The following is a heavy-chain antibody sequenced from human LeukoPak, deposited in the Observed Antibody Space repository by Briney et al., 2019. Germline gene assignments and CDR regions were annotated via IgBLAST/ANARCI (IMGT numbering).Heavy chain of an antibody. CDR3: ARARMTAITIGNAFDI. J-gene: IGHJ3*02. Sequence: ASVTVSCKASGYTFTGYYMHWVRQAPGQGLEWMGRINPNSGGTNYAQKFQGRVTMTRDTPISTAYMELSRLRSDDTAVYYCARARMTAITIGNAFDIWGQGTMVAVSS. CDR2: INPNSGGT. CDR1: GYTFTGYY. V-gene: IGHV1-2*06. D-gene: IGHD2-21*02.